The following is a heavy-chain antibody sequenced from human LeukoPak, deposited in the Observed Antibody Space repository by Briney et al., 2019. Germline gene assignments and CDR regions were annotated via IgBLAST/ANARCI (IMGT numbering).Heavy chain of an antibody. CDR2: ICNTGRTI. J-gene: IGHJ4*02. D-gene: IGHD1-14*01. CDR3: VRGDRYFFDF. V-gene: IGHV3-48*03. Sequence: GGSLRLSCAASGFTFSSYEMNWVRQAPGRGLEWVSYICNTGRTIYYADSVQGRFTISRDNAKNSLYLQMNSLTAEDTAIHYCVRGDRYFFDFWGQGTLVT. CDR1: GFTFSSYE.